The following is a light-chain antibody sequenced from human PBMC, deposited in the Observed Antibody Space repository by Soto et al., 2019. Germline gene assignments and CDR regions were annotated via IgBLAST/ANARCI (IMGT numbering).Light chain of an antibody. V-gene: IGLV2-8*01. Sequence: QSALTQPPSASGSPGRSVTISCTGTSSDIGGYNYVSWYQQHPGKAPKLMIYEVNKRHSGVPDCFSGSKTGNTASLTVSVLQAEDEADYYCASHAGRKNIIFGGGTKLTVL. J-gene: IGLJ2*01. CDR1: SSDIGGYNY. CDR2: EVN. CDR3: ASHAGRKNII.